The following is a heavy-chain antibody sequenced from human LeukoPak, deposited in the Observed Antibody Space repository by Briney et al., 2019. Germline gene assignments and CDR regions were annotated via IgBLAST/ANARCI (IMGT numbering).Heavy chain of an antibody. J-gene: IGHJ6*03. D-gene: IGHD3-3*01. CDR3: AKDRWTPTTIFGIGNYMDV. Sequence: PGGSLRLSCAASGFTFSSYSMNWVRQAPGKGLEWVSYISSSSSTIYYADSVKGRFTISRDNSKNTLYLQMNSLRAEDTAVYYCAKDRWTPTTIFGIGNYMDVWGKGTTVTVSS. CDR2: ISSSSSTI. V-gene: IGHV3-48*01. CDR1: GFTFSSYS.